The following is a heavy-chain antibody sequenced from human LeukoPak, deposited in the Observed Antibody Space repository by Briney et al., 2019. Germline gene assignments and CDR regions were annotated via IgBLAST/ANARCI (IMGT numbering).Heavy chain of an antibody. J-gene: IGHJ4*02. CDR2: ISSSSYI. D-gene: IGHD2-2*01. V-gene: IGHV3-21*01. CDR3: ARGVAPADYYFDY. CDR1: GFTFSSYA. Sequence: GGSLRLSCAACGFTFSSYAMNLVRQAPGKGLEWVSSISSSSYIYYADSVKGRFTISRDNAKNTLYLQMNSLRAEDTAVYYCARGVAPADYYFDYWGQGTLVTVSS.